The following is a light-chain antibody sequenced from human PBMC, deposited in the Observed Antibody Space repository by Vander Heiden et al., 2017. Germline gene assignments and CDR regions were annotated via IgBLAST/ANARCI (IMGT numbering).Light chain of an antibody. CDR3: AAWDDSLNGRVV. V-gene: IGLV1-44*01. CDR2: NNN. Sequence: QSVLTQPPSASGTPGQRVTISCSGSSSNIGSNTGNWYQQLPGTAPKLLIYNNNKRPSGVPDRFSGSKSGTSASLAISGLQSEDEADYYCAAWDDSLNGRVVFGGGTKLTVL. CDR1: SSNIGSNT. J-gene: IGLJ2*01.